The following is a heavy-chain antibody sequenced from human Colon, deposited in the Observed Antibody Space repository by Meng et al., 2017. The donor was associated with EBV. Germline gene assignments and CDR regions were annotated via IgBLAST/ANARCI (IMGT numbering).Heavy chain of an antibody. D-gene: IGHD4-17*01. V-gene: IGHV4-31*03. J-gene: IGHJ2*01. CDR1: GGPFSSGNHY. Sequence: QVRQPESGRRLVKASHTLSLLCTVSGGPFSSGNHYWSWIRQHPWKGLEYIGYIYYSGSTYYNPSLKSRVIISVDTSKNQFSLRLNSVTAADTAVYYCASLYGDSSVWYLNLWGRGTLVTVSS. CDR3: ASLYGDSSVWYLNL. CDR2: IYYSGST.